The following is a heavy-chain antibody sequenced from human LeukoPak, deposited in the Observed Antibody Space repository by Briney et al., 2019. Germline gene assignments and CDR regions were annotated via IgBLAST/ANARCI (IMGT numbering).Heavy chain of an antibody. CDR1: GFTFSSYG. Sequence: PGGSLRLSCAASGFTFSSYGMHWVRQGPGKGLEGVSVIYSGGSTYYADSVRGRFTISRDNSKNTLFLQMNSLGAEDTAEYYCARGDDYGGAWYYFDYWGQGTLVTVSS. CDR3: ARGDDYGGAWYYFDY. D-gene: IGHD4-23*01. CDR2: IYSGGST. V-gene: IGHV3-53*01. J-gene: IGHJ4*02.